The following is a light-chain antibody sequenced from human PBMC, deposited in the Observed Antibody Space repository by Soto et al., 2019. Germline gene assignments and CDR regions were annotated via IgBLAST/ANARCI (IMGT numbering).Light chain of an antibody. J-gene: IGLJ1*01. CDR1: STNIGDNY. V-gene: IGLV1-51*01. CDR2: DND. Sequence: QSVLTQPPSVSAAPGQRVIISCSGSSTNIGDNYVSWYQHLPGTAPKLVVYDNDRRPSELPGRFSGSKSGTSATLGITGLQTGEEADYYCGTWDDSLVSYVFGAGTKLTVL. CDR3: GTWDDSLVSYV.